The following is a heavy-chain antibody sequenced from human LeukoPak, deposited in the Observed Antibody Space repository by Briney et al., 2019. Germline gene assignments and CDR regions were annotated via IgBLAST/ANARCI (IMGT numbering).Heavy chain of an antibody. Sequence: GGSLRLSCAASGFTFWSYAMTWVRQAPGKGLEWVSDISNSGGTTYYADSVKGRFTISRDNSKNTLYLQMNSLRAGDTALYYCAKAPYSTPLYSCPYDYWGQGTLVTVSS. CDR2: ISNSGGTT. CDR3: AKAPYSTPLYSCPYDY. J-gene: IGHJ4*02. D-gene: IGHD2-21*01. V-gene: IGHV3-23*01. CDR1: GFTFWSYA.